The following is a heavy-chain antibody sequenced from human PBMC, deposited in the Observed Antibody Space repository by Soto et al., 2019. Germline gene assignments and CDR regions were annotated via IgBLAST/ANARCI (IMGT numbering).Heavy chain of an antibody. CDR2: ISYDGSNK. D-gene: IGHD2-15*01. CDR3: AKQNGGGGRFVMDV. Sequence: QVQLVESGGGVVQPGRSLRLSCAASGFTFSSYGMHWVRQAPGKGLEWVAVISYDGSNKYYADSVKGRFTISRDNSKNTLYLQMNSLGAEGTAVYYCAKQNGGGGRFVMDVWGQGTTVTVSS. J-gene: IGHJ6*02. CDR1: GFTFSSYG. V-gene: IGHV3-30*18.